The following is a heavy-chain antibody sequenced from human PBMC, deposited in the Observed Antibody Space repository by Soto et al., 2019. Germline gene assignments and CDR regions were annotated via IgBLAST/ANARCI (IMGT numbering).Heavy chain of an antibody. CDR1: GFTFSGYW. CDR2: INSDGRST. J-gene: IGHJ4*02. D-gene: IGHD2-15*01. CDR3: ARVGGGVAATQYFFDY. Sequence: EVQLVESGGGLVQPGGSLGLSCAASGFTFSGYWMHWVRQVPGKGLVWVSRINSDGRSTTYADSVKGRFTISRDNAKNTLDLERNSLGAEETAVYYCARVGGGVAATQYFFDYWGQGTLVTVSS. V-gene: IGHV3-74*01.